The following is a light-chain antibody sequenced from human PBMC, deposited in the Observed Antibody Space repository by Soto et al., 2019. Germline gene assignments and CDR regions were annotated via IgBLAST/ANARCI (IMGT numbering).Light chain of an antibody. V-gene: IGKV2-30*01. CDR3: HQRQSWPRT. J-gene: IGKJ1*01. Sequence: DIVMTQSPLSLPVTPGESASISCRSSQSLLYSDGNTYLTWFQQRPGQSPRRLIYRVSGRDSGVPDRFSGSGTGTDFTLTISDVQPEDFAVYYCHQRQSWPRTFGQGTKVDIK. CDR1: QSLLYSDGNTY. CDR2: RVS.